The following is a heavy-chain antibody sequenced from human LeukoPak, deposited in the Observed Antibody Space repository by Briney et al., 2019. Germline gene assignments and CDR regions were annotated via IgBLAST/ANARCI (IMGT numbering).Heavy chain of an antibody. Sequence: PSETLSLTCTVSGGSISRNSDYWGWIRQPPGKGLEWIGSVYYGGSTYYNPSLESRVTISVDTSKNQFSLNLNSVTVADTGVYYCARDTQIFSAIKKFHYYGMDVWGQGTTVTVSS. CDR1: GGSISRNSDY. CDR3: ARDTQIFSAIKKFHYYGMDV. CDR2: VYYGGST. V-gene: IGHV4-39*07. D-gene: IGHD2-21*01. J-gene: IGHJ6*02.